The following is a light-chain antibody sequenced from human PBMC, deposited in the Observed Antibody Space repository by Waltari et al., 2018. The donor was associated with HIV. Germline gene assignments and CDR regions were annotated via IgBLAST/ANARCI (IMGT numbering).Light chain of an antibody. V-gene: IGLV3-1*01. Sequence: SYELTQPPSVSVSPGQTASITCSGDTLGDKYACWYQQKSGQSPVLVIYQGTKRPSGIPERFSGSNSGNTATLTIGGTQAMDEADYYCQAWDSSTAVLFGGGTKLTVL. CDR3: QAWDSSTAVL. CDR1: TLGDKY. CDR2: QGT. J-gene: IGLJ2*01.